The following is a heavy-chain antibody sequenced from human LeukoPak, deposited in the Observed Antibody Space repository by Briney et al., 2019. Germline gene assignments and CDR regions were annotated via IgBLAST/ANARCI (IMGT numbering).Heavy chain of an antibody. CDR3: ARRWFSL. V-gene: IGHV4-34*01. CDR2: INHTGST. Sequence: PSETLSLTCGVYDGSFSGYYWTWIRQPPGKGLEWIGEINHTGSTNYNPSLKRRVSISVDTSKNQLSLKVNSVTAADTAVYYCARRWFSLWGQGTLVTVSS. CDR1: DGSFSGYY. J-gene: IGHJ4*02. D-gene: IGHD4-23*01.